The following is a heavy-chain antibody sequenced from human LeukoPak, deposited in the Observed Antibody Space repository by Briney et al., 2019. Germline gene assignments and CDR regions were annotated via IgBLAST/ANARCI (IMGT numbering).Heavy chain of an antibody. Sequence: ASVTVSCTASGGTFSIYAISWVRQAPGQGLEWMGGIIPIFGTANYAQKFQGRVTITADESTSTAYMELSSLRSEDTAVYYCARDKYSSSFNWFDPWGQGTLVTVSS. CDR2: IIPIFGTA. D-gene: IGHD6-6*01. J-gene: IGHJ5*02. V-gene: IGHV1-69*13. CDR1: GGTFSIYA. CDR3: ARDKYSSSFNWFDP.